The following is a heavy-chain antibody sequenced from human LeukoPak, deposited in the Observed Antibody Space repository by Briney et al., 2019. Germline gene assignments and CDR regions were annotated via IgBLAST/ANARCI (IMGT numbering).Heavy chain of an antibody. V-gene: IGHV1-18*01. J-gene: IGHJ6*03. Sequence: ASVKVSCKASGGIFSSYAISWVRQAPGQGLEWMGGISPENGDTNYAQTFQDRVTMTTDTSTNTAYMELRSLTSDDTAVYFCARVFGYYYFYMDVWGEGTTVIISS. CDR3: ARVFGYYYFYMDV. CDR1: GGIFSSYA. D-gene: IGHD3/OR15-3a*01. CDR2: ISPENGDT.